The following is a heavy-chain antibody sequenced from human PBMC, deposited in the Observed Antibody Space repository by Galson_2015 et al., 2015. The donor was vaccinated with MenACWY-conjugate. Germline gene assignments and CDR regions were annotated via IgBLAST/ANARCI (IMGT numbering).Heavy chain of an antibody. CDR3: AKDSRTAAYGDSSLL. J-gene: IGHJ4*02. V-gene: IGHV3-30*18. CDR2: ISYDGSNK. D-gene: IGHD4-17*01. CDR1: GFTFSSYG. Sequence: SLRLSCAASGFTFSSYGMHWVRQAPGKGLEWVAVISYDGSNKYYADSVKGRFTISRDNSKNTLYLQMNSLRAEDTAVYYCAKDSRTAAYGDSSLLWGQGTLVTVSS.